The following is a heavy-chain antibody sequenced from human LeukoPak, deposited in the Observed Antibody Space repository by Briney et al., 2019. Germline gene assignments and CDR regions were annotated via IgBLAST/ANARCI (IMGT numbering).Heavy chain of an antibody. V-gene: IGHV3-9*01. D-gene: IGHD6-19*01. CDR1: GFSFDDYA. Sequence: GRSLRLSCAASGFSFDDYAMHWVRQAPGKGLEWVSGISWKSNSIGYADSVKGRFTISRDNAKNSLYLQMNSLRAEDTALYYCAKDGYSSVSGMDVWGQGTTVIVSS. CDR3: AKDGYSSVSGMDV. CDR2: ISWKSNSI. J-gene: IGHJ6*02.